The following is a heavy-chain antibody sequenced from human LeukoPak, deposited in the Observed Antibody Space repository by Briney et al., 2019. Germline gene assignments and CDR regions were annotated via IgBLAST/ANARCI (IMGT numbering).Heavy chain of an antibody. V-gene: IGHV4-39*01. CDR1: GDSISRSDYY. Sequence: PSETLSLTCSVSGDSISRSDYYWDWIRQPPGKGLEWIGAIYYTGSTYYNPSLKGRVTISGDTSKNQFSLKLSSVTAADTAVYYCARQNKPARPNFDNWGQGTLLTVSS. CDR2: IYYTGST. CDR3: ARQNKPARPNFDN. J-gene: IGHJ4*02. D-gene: IGHD2-2*01.